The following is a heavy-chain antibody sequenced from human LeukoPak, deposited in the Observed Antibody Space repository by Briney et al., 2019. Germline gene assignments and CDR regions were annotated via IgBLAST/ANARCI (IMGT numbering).Heavy chain of an antibody. CDR1: GFTFSSYA. Sequence: GASLRLSCAASGFTFSSYAMSWVRQAPGKGLEWVANIKQDGSEKYYVDSVKGRFTISRDNAKNSLYLQMNSLRAEDTAVYYCARGYYYDSSGRNWGQGTLVTVSS. D-gene: IGHD3-22*01. CDR2: IKQDGSEK. J-gene: IGHJ4*02. V-gene: IGHV3-7*01. CDR3: ARGYYYDSSGRN.